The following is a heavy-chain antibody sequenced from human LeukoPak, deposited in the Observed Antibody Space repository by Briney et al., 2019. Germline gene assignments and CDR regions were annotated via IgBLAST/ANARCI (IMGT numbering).Heavy chain of an antibody. V-gene: IGHV3-30*04. Sequence: GGSLRLSCAASGFTFSSYAMHWVRQAPGKGLEWVAVISYDGSNKYYADSVKGRFTIPRDNSKSTLYLQMNSLRAEDTAVYYCAREPLDSSGWYEFDYWGRGTLVTVSS. CDR2: ISYDGSNK. D-gene: IGHD6-19*01. J-gene: IGHJ4*02. CDR1: GFTFSSYA. CDR3: AREPLDSSGWYEFDY.